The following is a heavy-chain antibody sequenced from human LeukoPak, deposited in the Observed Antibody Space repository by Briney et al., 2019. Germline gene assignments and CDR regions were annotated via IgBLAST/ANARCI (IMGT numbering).Heavy chain of an antibody. CDR2: IIPILGIA. CDR3: ARGYDSSGYLDY. Sequence: SVKVSCTASGGTFSSYAISWVRHAPGQGLEWMGRIIPILGIANYAQKFQGRVTITADKSTSTPYMELSSLRSEDTAVYYCARGYDSSGYLDYWGQGTLVTVSS. J-gene: IGHJ4*02. CDR1: GGTFSSYA. D-gene: IGHD3-22*01. V-gene: IGHV1-69*04.